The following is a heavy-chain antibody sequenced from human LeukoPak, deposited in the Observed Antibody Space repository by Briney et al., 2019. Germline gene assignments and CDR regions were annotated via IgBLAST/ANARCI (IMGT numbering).Heavy chain of an antibody. V-gene: IGHV4-59*12. CDR1: GGSISSYY. J-gene: IGHJ4*02. CDR3: ARGRCSGGSCYSGRYYFDY. CDR2: IYYSGST. Sequence: SETLSLTCTVSGGSISSYYWSWIRQPPGKGLEWIGYIYYSGSTNYNPSLKSRVTISVDTSKNQFSLKLSSVTAADTAVYYCARGRCSGGSCYSGRYYFDYWGQGTLVTVSS. D-gene: IGHD2-15*01.